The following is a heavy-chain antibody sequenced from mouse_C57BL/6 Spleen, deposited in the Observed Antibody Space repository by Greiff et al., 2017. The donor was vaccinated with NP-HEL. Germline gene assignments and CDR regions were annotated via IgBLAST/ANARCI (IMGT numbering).Heavy chain of an antibody. D-gene: IGHD1-1*01. Sequence: QVQLQQSGPELVKPGASVKLSCKASGYTFTSYDINWVKQRPGQGLEWIGWIYPRDGSTKYNEKFKGKATLTVDTSSSTAYMELHSLTSEDSAVYFCARERDYYGSSLSYWDFDVWGTGTTVTVAS. CDR1: GYTFTSYD. CDR2: IYPRDGST. CDR3: ARERDYYGSSLSYWDFDV. J-gene: IGHJ1*03. V-gene: IGHV1-85*01.